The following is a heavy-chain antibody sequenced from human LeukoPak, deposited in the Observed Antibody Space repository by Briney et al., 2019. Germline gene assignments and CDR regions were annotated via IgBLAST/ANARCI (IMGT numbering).Heavy chain of an antibody. D-gene: IGHD6-6*01. CDR1: GFTFSSYW. Sequence: GGSLRLSCAASGFTFSSYWMSWARQLPGKGLVWVSHISTTRSTTSYADSVKGRFTVSRDNAKNTLYLQVNNLRAEDTAVYYCARGPNSNWSGLDFWGQGTLLTVSS. V-gene: IGHV3-74*01. CDR2: ISTTRSTT. CDR3: ARGPNSNWSGLDF. J-gene: IGHJ4*02.